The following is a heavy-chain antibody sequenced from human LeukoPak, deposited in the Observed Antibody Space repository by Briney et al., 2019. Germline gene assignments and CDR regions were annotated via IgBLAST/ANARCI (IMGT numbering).Heavy chain of an antibody. D-gene: IGHD3-9*01. CDR2: ISVYNGNT. CDR3: ARMILLLGDVLTVPPRGFDY. CDR1: GYTFTTYG. V-gene: IGHV1-18*01. J-gene: IGHJ4*02. Sequence: ASVKVSCTASGYTFTTYGISWVRQAPGQGLEWLGRISVYNGNTNYAQKFQGRVTMTTEPSTSTASMELRSLRSDAPAGFYFARMILLLGDVLTVPPRGFDYRGQGTLVTVS.